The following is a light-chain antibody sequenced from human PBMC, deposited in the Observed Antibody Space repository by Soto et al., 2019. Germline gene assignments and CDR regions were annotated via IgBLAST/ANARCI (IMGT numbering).Light chain of an antibody. CDR1: QVSVNY. CDR2: AAS. J-gene: IGKJ2*01. CDR3: QQSYNTPYI. V-gene: IGKV1-39*01. Sequence: DIQMTQSPSSLSASVGDRVSITCRSSQVSVNYRNWYHQKPGRAPDLLIYAASSLQSGVPSRFSGSGSWTEFTLTISSLQPEDFGSYFCQQSYNTPYIFGPGTKLEIK.